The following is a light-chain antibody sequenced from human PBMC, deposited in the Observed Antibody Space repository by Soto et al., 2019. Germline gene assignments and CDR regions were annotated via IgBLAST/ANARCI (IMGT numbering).Light chain of an antibody. CDR3: QQYGSSSWT. CDR2: GAS. J-gene: IGKJ1*01. V-gene: IGKV3-20*01. CDR1: QSVSTSY. Sequence: EIVLTQSPGTLSLSPGDRATLSCRASQSVSTSYLAWYQQKFGQAPRLLIYGASSRATGIPDRFSGSGSGTDFTLTISRLEPGDFAVYYCQQYGSSSWTFGQGTKVDIK.